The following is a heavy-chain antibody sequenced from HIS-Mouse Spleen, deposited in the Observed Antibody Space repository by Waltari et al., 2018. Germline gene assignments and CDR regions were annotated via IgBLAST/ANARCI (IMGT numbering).Heavy chain of an antibody. CDR2: IWYDGSNK. J-gene: IGHJ3*02. CDR1: GFIFCSFG. V-gene: IGHV3-33*01. Sequence: QVQLVESAGGVGQPGRSLSLAWSASGFIFCSFGMHWVRQAPGKGLEWVAVIWYDGSNKYYADSVKGRFTISRDNSKNTLYLQMNSLRAEDTAVYYCASISLWGGPVDIWGQGIMVTVSS. D-gene: IGHD3-10*01. CDR3: ASISLWGGPVDI.